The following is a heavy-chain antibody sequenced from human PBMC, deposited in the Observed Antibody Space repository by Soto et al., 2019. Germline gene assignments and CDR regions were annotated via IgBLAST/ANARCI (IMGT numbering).Heavy chain of an antibody. CDR3: ARDGYLGYCSSTSCYPVWFDP. Sequence: SETLSLTCAVYGGSFSGYYWSWIRQPPGKELKWIGEINHSGSTNYNPSLKSRVTISVDTSKNQFSLKLSSVTAADTAVYYCARDGYLGYCSSTSCYPVWFDPWGQGTLVTVSS. J-gene: IGHJ5*02. V-gene: IGHV4-34*01. CDR2: INHSGST. D-gene: IGHD2-2*01. CDR1: GGSFSGYY.